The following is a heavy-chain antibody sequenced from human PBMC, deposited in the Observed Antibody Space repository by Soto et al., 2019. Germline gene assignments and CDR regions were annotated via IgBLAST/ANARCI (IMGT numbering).Heavy chain of an antibody. CDR1: GFTFKSHD. J-gene: IGHJ6*02. CDR2: VGTGGDT. Sequence: EVQLVESGGGLVQPGGSLRLSCAGSGFTFKSHDMHWVRQATGKGLEWVSGVGTGGDTYYPDSVKGRFTLSREDAKNSLYLQMNNLRDGDTAVYYCTRGYYYGMDLWGQGTTVTVSS. CDR3: TRGYYYGMDL. V-gene: IGHV3-13*01.